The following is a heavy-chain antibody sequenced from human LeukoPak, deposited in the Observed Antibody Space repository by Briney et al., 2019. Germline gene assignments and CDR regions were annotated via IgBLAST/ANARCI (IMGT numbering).Heavy chain of an antibody. J-gene: IGHJ4*02. CDR1: GGSFGGYY. CDR3: ARSYGGVSDFDY. V-gene: IGHV4-34*01. Sequence: SETLSLTCAVYGGSFGGYYWSWIRQPPGKGLEWIGEINHSGSTNYNPSLKSRVTISVETSKNQFSLKLSSVTAADTAVYYCARSYGGVSDFDYWGQGTLVTVSS. D-gene: IGHD3-16*01. CDR2: INHSGST.